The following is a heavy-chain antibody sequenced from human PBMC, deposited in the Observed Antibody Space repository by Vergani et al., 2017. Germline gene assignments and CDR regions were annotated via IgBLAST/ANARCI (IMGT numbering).Heavy chain of an antibody. CDR2: IIPIFVTA. J-gene: IGHJ4*02. CDR1: GGTFTTYS. V-gene: IGHV1-69*01. CDR3: ARAWGTTPTDYXFDY. Sequence: QVQLVQSGAEVKKPGSSVKVSCKASGGTFTTYSISWVRQSPGQGLEWMGGIIPIFVTAKYAQKFQGRVTITADGSSSTAYMELSSLRSEDTAVYYCARAWGTTPTDYXFDYWGQGTLVTVCS. D-gene: IGHD3-16*01.